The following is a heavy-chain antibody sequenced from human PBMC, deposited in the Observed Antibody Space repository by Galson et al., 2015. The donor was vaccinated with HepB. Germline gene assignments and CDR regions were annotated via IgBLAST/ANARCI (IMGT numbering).Heavy chain of an antibody. CDR1: GFTFSSYA. V-gene: IGHV3-30*04. CDR2: ISYDGSNK. D-gene: IGHD3-9*01. Sequence: SLRLSCAASGFTFSSYAMHWVRQAPGKGLEWVAVISYDGSNKYYADSVKGRFTISRDNSKNTLYLQMNSLRAEDTAVYYCARGADILTGYPRGDAFDIWGQGTMVTVSS. CDR3: ARGADILTGYPRGDAFDI. J-gene: IGHJ3*02.